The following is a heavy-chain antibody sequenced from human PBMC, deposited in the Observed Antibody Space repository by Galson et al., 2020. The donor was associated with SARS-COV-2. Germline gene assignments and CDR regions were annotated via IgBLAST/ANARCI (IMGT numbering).Heavy chain of an antibody. V-gene: IGHV4-31*03. D-gene: IGHD3-10*01. CDR2: ISYSGNS. J-gene: IGHJ4*02. CDR3: ARSRISMIQGVEY. CDR1: GGSISSGGYY. Sequence: SETLSLTCTVSGGSISSGGYYWSWIRQHPGKGLEWIGYISYSGNSYYNPSLKSRVTVSVDTSRNQFSLELGSVTAADTAVYYCARSRISMIQGVEYWGQGTLVTVSP.